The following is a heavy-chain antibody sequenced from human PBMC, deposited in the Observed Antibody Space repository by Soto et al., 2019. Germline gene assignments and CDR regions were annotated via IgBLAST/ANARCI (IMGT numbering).Heavy chain of an antibody. CDR2: INHSGST. V-gene: IGHV4-34*01. CDR3: ARGYRGRSGMDV. D-gene: IGHD1-26*01. Sequence: PSETLSLTCAVYGGSFSGYYWSWIRQPPGKGLEWIGEINHSGSTNYNPSLKSRVTISVDTSKNQFSLKLSSVTAADTAVYYCARGYRGRSGMDVWGQGTTVTV. J-gene: IGHJ6*02. CDR1: GGSFSGYY.